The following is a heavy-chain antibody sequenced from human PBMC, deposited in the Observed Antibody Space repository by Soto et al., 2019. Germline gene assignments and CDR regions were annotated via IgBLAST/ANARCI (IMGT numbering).Heavy chain of an antibody. J-gene: IGHJ4*02. CDR1: GFTFSSYS. Sequence: GGSLRLSCAASGFTFSSYSMNWVRQAPGKGLEWVSSISSSSSYIYYADSVKGRLTISRDNAKNSLYLQMNSLRAEDTAVYYCARIVGSRPFDYWGQGTLVTVSS. CDR3: ARIVGSRPFDY. CDR2: ISSSSSYI. D-gene: IGHD1-26*01. V-gene: IGHV3-21*01.